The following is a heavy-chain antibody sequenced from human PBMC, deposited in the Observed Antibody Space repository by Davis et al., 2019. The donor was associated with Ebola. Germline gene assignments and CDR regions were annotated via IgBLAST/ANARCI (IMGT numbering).Heavy chain of an antibody. CDR3: AKVATTLYSYGPKRVDY. J-gene: IGHJ4*02. Sequence: MPSETLSLTCTVSGGSISPYYWSWIRQPPGKGLEWIGYIYYSGSTNYNPSLKSRVTISVDTSKNQFSLKLSSVTAADTAVYYCAKVATTLYSYGPKRVDYWGQGTLVTVSS. D-gene: IGHD5-18*01. CDR2: IYYSGST. CDR1: GGSISPYY. V-gene: IGHV4-59*01.